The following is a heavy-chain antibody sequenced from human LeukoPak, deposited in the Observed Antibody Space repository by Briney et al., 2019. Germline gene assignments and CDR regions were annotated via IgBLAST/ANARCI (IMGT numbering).Heavy chain of an antibody. J-gene: IGHJ4*02. CDR1: GDTFKNYT. V-gene: IGHV1-69*10. Sequence: GASVKVSCKASGDTFKNYTLSWVRQAPGQGLEWMGEIIPIFDIVNYAQKFQGRVTITADKSTSTAYMELRSLRSDDTAVYYCAVGYSSSWYYFDYWGQGTLVTVSS. CDR2: IIPIFDIV. D-gene: IGHD6-13*01. CDR3: AVGYSSSWYYFDY.